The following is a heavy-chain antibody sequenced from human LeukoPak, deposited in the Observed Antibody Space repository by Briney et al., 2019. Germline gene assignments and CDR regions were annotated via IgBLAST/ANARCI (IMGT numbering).Heavy chain of an antibody. J-gene: IGHJ4*02. V-gene: IGHV4-31*03. Sequence: PSETLSLTCTASGGSISSGGYYWSWIRQHPGKGLEWIGYIYYSGGTYYNPSLKSRVTISVDTSKNQFSLKLSSVTAADTAVYYCARAQYYYDSSGYPMDHFDYWGQGTLVTVSS. D-gene: IGHD3-22*01. CDR2: IYYSGGT. CDR1: GGSISSGGYY. CDR3: ARAQYYYDSSGYPMDHFDY.